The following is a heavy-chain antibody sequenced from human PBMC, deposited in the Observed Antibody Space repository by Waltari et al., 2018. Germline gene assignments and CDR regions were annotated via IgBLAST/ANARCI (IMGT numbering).Heavy chain of an antibody. J-gene: IGHJ4*02. D-gene: IGHD3-22*01. CDR2: ISGSGGST. CDR3: AKPYYYDSSGYPGRSYYFDY. Sequence: EVQLLESGGGLVQPGGSLRLSCAASGFTFSSYAMSWVRQAPGKGLEWVSAISGSGGSTYYADSVKGRFTISRDKSKNTLYLQMNSLRAEDTAVYYCAKPYYYDSSGYPGRSYYFDYWGQGTLVTVSS. CDR1: GFTFSSYA. V-gene: IGHV3-23*01.